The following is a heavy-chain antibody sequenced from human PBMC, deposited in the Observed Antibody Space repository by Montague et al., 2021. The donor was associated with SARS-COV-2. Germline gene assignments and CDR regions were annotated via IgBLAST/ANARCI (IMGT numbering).Heavy chain of an antibody. CDR1: GDSISTSTW. J-gene: IGHJ4*02. D-gene: IGHD3-22*01. V-gene: IGHV4-4*02. CDR3: ARGILSMNMAVVVLLGGIYYFDS. CDR2: IFHSGTI. Sequence: SETLSLTCRVSGDSISTSTWWTWVRQTPGKGLEWIGEIFHSGTINYNPSLKSRVSISVDKSNNQFSLRLNSVTAADTAVYYCARGILSMNMAVVVLLGGIYYFDSWGQGTLVAVSS.